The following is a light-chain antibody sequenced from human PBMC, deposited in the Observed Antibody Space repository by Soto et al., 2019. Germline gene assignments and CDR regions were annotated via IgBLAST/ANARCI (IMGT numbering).Light chain of an antibody. J-gene: IGLJ1*01. V-gene: IGLV2-8*01. CDR3: SSYAGTNNYV. CDR2: EVS. CDR1: SSDVGGYNY. Sequence: LTQPRSVSGSPGQSVTISCTGTSSDVGGYNYVSWCQQHPGKAPTLIIYEVSQRPSGVPDRFSGSKSGNTASLTVSGLQADDEADYYCSSYAGTNNYVFGTGTKVTVL.